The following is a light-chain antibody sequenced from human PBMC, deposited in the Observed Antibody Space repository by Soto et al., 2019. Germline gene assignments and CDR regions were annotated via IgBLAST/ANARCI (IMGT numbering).Light chain of an antibody. CDR3: SAWDDTLNGFV. V-gene: IGLV1-36*01. CDR1: SFNIGDNA. Sequence: QSVLTQPPSVAEAPRQRVTISCSGSSFNIGDNAVNLYQQFPGKAPKLLIYYDDLLPSGVSDRFSGSKSGTSASLVISGLQSDDEADYYCSAWDDTLNGFVFGTGTKVTVL. CDR2: YDD. J-gene: IGLJ1*01.